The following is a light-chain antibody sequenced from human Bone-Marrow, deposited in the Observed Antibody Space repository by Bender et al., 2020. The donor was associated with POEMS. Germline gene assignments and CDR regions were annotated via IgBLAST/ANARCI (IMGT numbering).Light chain of an antibody. CDR1: GSDVGGYKS. CDR2: EVN. J-gene: IGLJ1*01. Sequence: QSVLTQPPSVSGAPGQRVTISCTGTGSDVGGYKSVSWYQQHPGEAPKLLIYEVNKRPSGVPDRFSGSKSGYTASLTVSGLQAEDEAEYYCSSYAGSNNLRLFGTGTKVTVL. V-gene: IGLV2-8*01. CDR3: SSYAGSNNLRL.